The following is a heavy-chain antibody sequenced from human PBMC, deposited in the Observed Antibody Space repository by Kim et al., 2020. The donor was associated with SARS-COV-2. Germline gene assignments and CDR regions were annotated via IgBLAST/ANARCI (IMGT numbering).Heavy chain of an antibody. D-gene: IGHD5-12*01. V-gene: IGHV3-11*01. J-gene: IGHJ6*03. CDR3: ARERGTGGSASYYYMDV. CDR2: ISSSSGDSI. CDR1: GFSLSDYY. Sequence: GGSLRLSCAVSGFSLSDYYMVWIRQAPGKGLDYVSFISSSSGDSIYYAYSVKGRFTISRDTAKNSLYLQMSSLRAEDTAVYYCARERGTGGSASYYYMDVWGKGTTVTVSS.